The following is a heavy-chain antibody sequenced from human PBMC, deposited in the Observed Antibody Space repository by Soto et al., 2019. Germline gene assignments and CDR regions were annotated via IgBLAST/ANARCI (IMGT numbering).Heavy chain of an antibody. J-gene: IGHJ4*02. CDR3: AHRRSTRAAAGSFAY. Sequence: QITLKESGPTLVKPTQTLTLTCTFSGFSLSTSRVGVGWIRQPQGKALEWLELIYWNDDKRSSPSLKSRPTITKDPSKIQVVLTMTNMAPVDTATYYCAHRRSTRAAAGSFAYWGQGTLVTVSS. V-gene: IGHV2-5*01. D-gene: IGHD6-13*01. CDR2: IYWNDDK. CDR1: GFSLSTSRVG.